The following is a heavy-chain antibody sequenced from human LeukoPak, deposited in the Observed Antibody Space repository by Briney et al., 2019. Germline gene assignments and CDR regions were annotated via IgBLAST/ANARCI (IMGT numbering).Heavy chain of an antibody. D-gene: IGHD1-26*01. V-gene: IGHV5-51*03. Sequence: KPGESLKIXCKGSGYSFTNYWIGWVRQMPGKGLEWMGIIYPGDSDTRYSPSFQGQVTISADKSISTAYLQWSSLKASDTAMYYRARPPYSGRFYGGRSYYFDYWGQGTLVTVSS. CDR1: GYSFTNYW. CDR3: ARPPYSGRFYGGRSYYFDY. J-gene: IGHJ4*02. CDR2: IYPGDSDT.